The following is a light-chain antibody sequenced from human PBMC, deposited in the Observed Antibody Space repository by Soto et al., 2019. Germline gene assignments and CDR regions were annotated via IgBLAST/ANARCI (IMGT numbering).Light chain of an antibody. CDR3: QQYNNYST. CDR2: DAS. V-gene: IGKV1-5*01. CDR1: QSISEW. Sequence: DIKMTQSPSTRYACVGYLFTRTCRASQSISEWLAWFPLKPGKAPHLRIYDASSLESGLPSSFSGSGSATDFTLTISSLQPDDFATYYCQQYNNYSTFGQGTKVDI. J-gene: IGKJ1*01.